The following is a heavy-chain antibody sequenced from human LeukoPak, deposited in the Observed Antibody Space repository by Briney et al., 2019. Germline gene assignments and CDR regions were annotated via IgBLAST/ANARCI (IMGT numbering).Heavy chain of an antibody. CDR2: INHSGST. Sequence: SETLSLTCAVYGGPFSGYYWSWIRQPPGKGLEWIGEINHSGSTNYNPSLKSRVTISVDTSKNRFSLKLSSVTAADTAVYYCARGTPKIHCSGGSCYSEGDAFDIWGQGTMVTVSS. D-gene: IGHD2-15*01. V-gene: IGHV4-34*01. CDR3: ARGTPKIHCSGGSCYSEGDAFDI. J-gene: IGHJ3*02. CDR1: GGPFSGYY.